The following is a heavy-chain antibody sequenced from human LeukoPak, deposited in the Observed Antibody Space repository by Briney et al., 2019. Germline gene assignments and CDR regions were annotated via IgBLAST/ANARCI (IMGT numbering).Heavy chain of an antibody. CDR3: ARWQIWFDP. CDR1: GGSFSGYY. CDR2: INHSGST. J-gene: IGHJ5*02. Sequence: SETLSLTCAVYGGSFSGYYWSWIRQPPGRGLEWIGEINHSGSTNYNPSLKSRVTISVDTSKNQFSLKLSSVTAADTAVYYCARWQIWFDPWGQGTLVTVSS. V-gene: IGHV4-34*01.